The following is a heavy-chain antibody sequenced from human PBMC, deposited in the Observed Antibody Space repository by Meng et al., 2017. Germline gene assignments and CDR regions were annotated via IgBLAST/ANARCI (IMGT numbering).Heavy chain of an antibody. D-gene: IGHD4-17*01. CDR2: INHSGST. Sequence: SETLSLTCAVYGGSFSGYYWSWIRQPPGKGLEWIGEINHSGSTNYNPSLKSRVTISVDTSKNQFSLKLSSVTAADTAVYYCARDYGDYSSWGQGTLVTVSS. CDR3: ARDYGDYSS. CDR1: GGSFSGYY. J-gene: IGHJ5*02. V-gene: IGHV4-34*01.